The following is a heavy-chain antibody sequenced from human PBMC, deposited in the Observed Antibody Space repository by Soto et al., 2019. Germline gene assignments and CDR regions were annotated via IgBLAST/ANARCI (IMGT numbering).Heavy chain of an antibody. V-gene: IGHV3-30*18. CDR2: ISYDGSNK. Sequence: QVQLVESGGGVVQPGRSLRLSCAASGFTFSSYGMHWVRQAPGKGLEWVAVISYDGSNKYYADSVKGRVTISRDNSKNTLYLQMNSLRAEDTAVYYCAKDSNPNGDAFDIWGQGTMVTVSS. CDR1: GFTFSSYG. J-gene: IGHJ3*02. CDR3: AKDSNPNGDAFDI. D-gene: IGHD1-1*01.